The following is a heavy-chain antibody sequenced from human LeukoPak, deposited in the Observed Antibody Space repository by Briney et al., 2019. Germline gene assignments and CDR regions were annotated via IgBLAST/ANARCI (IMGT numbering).Heavy chain of an antibody. CDR1: GFTFDDYG. J-gene: IGHJ4*02. V-gene: IGHV3-9*01. Sequence: GRSLRLSCEASGFTFDDYGMHWVRQAPGKGLEWVSTISWNSASVGYVDSVKGRFTISRDNAKKTLYLQMNSLRPEDTALYYCAKDCGYSSSWYDYWGQGTLVTVSS. CDR3: AKDCGYSSSWYDY. CDR2: ISWNSASV. D-gene: IGHD6-13*01.